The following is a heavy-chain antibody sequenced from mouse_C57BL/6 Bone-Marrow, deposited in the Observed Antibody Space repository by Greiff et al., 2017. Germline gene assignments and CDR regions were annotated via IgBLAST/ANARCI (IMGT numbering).Heavy chain of an antibody. CDR2: IYPGSGST. Sequence: VKLKQPGAELVKPGASVKMSCKASGYTFTSYWITWVKQRPGQGLEWIGDIYPGSGSTNYNEKFKSKATLTVDTSSSTAYMQLSSLTSEDSAVYYCARDGYYAWFAYWGQGTLVTVSA. J-gene: IGHJ3*01. CDR1: GYTFTSYW. D-gene: IGHD2-3*01. V-gene: IGHV1-55*01. CDR3: ARDGYYAWFAY.